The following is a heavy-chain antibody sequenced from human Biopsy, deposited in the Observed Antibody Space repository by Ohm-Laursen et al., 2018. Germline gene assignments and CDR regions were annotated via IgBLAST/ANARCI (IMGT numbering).Heavy chain of an antibody. CDR3: ARDPLNGHKHFDY. J-gene: IGHJ4*02. V-gene: IGHV1-2*02. CDR2: INCKTGAT. Sequence: ASVKVSCKASGGTFQKYGVAWVRQAPGQGLEWLGYINCKTGATNYAQKFQGTVTMTRDTSISTAYLALGSLRSADTAIYYCARDPLNGHKHFDYWGQGSLVTVSS. CDR1: GGTFQKYG. D-gene: IGHD2-8*01.